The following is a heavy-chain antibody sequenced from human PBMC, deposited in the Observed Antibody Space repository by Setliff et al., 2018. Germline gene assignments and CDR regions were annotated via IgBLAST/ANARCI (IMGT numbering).Heavy chain of an antibody. D-gene: IGHD2-2*01. CDR1: GGTFSSYA. V-gene: IGHV1-69*05. J-gene: IGHJ4*02. CDR2: IIPIFGTA. CDR3: ARAGSVPAARDFDY. Sequence: ASVKVSCKASGGTFSSYAISWVRQAPGQGLEWMGGIIPIFGTANYAQKFQGRVTITTDESTSTAYMELSSLRSEDTAVYYCARAGSVPAARDFDYWGQGTLVTVSS.